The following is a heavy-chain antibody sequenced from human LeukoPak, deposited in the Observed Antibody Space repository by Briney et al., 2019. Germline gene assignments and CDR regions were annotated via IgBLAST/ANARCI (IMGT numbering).Heavy chain of an antibody. CDR1: GFTFSSFW. CDR2: ISPDGSTS. V-gene: IGHV3-74*01. J-gene: IGHJ4*02. CDR3: TRAQFYYDSGSAY. Sequence: PGGSLRLSCAASGFTFSSFWMHWVRQAPGKGLVWVSRISPDGSTSNYADSVKDRFTISRDNAKSTLYLQMNSLRAEDTAVYYCTRAQFYYDSGSAYWGQGTLVTVST. D-gene: IGHD3-10*01.